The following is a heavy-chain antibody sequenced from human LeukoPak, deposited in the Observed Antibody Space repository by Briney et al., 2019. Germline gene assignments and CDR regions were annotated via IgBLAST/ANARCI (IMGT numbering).Heavy chain of an antibody. J-gene: IGHJ4*02. D-gene: IGHD3-9*01. V-gene: IGHV3-23*01. Sequence: GGSLRLSCAASGFSFSNYAMSWVRQAPGKGLEWVSAISGRGANTYYADSVKGRFTISRDNSKNTLYLQMNSLRAEDTAVYYCAPTTYYDILTGYSRPYYFDYWGQGTLVTVSS. CDR2: ISGRGANT. CDR3: APTTYYDILTGYSRPYYFDY. CDR1: GFSFSNYA.